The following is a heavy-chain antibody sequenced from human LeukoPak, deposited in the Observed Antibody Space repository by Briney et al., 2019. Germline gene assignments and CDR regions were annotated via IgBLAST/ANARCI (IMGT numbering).Heavy chain of an antibody. CDR3: SRDRSGGLDL. CDR2: ISTMSNYI. D-gene: IGHD5-12*01. Sequence: PGGSLRLSCAASGFDFSTYAINWVRQAPGKGLEWVSSISTMSNYIFYGDSVKGRFTISRDNAKNSVYLQMNSLRPDDTALYYCSRDRSGGLDLWGQGTLVTVSS. CDR1: GFDFSTYA. V-gene: IGHV3-21*01. J-gene: IGHJ5*02.